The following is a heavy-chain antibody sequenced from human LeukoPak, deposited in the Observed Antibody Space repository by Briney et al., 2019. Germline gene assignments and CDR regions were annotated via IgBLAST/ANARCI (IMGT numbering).Heavy chain of an antibody. CDR1: GGSISNYY. CDR2: SYDGGST. J-gene: IGHJ4*02. D-gene: IGHD3-10*01. Sequence: KPSETLSLTCTVSGGSISNYYWSWIRQSPGKGLEWIGYSYDGGSTNYNPPLKSRVTFSFDTSKNQFSLKLSSVTAADTAVYYCARLSGSMFLWGQGTLVTVSS. CDR3: ARLSGSMFL. V-gene: IGHV4-59*08.